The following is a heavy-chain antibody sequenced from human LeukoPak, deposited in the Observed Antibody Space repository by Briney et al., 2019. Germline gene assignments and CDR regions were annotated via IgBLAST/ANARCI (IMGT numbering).Heavy chain of an antibody. CDR2: ISSNGGST. V-gene: IGHV3-64*04. Sequence: QPGGSLRLSCVASGFTFSSYAMHWVRQAPGKGLEYVSTISSNGGSTYYADSVKGRFTISRDNSKNTLYLQMNSLRAEDTAVYYCANAGRDSSSTISCGMDVWGQGTTVTVSS. D-gene: IGHD6-13*01. CDR1: GFTFSSYA. J-gene: IGHJ6*02. CDR3: ANAGRDSSSTISCGMDV.